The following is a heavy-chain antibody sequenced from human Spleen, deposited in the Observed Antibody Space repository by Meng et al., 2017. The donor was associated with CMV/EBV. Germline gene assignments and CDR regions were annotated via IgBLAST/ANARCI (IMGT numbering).Heavy chain of an antibody. D-gene: IGHD3-3*01. CDR2: MNPNSGNT. CDR1: GYTFNIYD. V-gene: IGHV1-8*01. J-gene: IGHJ6*02. CDR3: ARPRKRITIFGVVITHPDYYYYGMDV. Sequence: ASVKVSCKASGYTFNIYDINWVRQATGQGLEWMGWMNPNSGNTGYTQKFRGRVSMTRNTSTNTAYMELSSLNSEDTAVYYCARPRKRITIFGVVITHPDYYYYGMDVWGQGTTVTVSS.